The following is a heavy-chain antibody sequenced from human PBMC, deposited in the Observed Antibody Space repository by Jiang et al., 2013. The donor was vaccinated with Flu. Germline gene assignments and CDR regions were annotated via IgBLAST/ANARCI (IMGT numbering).Heavy chain of an antibody. CDR1: GFTFSSYS. J-gene: IGHJ5*02. V-gene: IGHV3-21*01. CDR2: ISSSSSYI. D-gene: IGHD3-22*01. Sequence: QLVESGGGLVKPGGSLRLSCAVSGFTFSSYSMNWVRQAPGKGLEWVSSISSSSSYIYYADSVKGRFTISRDNAKNSLYLQMNSLRDEDTAVYYCARDRARNGYYYDSRGGPNWFDPWGQGTLVTVSS. CDR3: ARDRARNGYYYDSRGGPNWFDP.